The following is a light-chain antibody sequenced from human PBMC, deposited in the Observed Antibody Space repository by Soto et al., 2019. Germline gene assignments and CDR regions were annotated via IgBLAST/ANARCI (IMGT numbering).Light chain of an antibody. V-gene: IGKV2-30*01. CDR3: MQGIHWPPT. CDR2: RVS. J-gene: IGKJ1*01. CDR1: QSLVYSDGETY. Sequence: DIVMTQSPVSLPVTLGQPASISCRSSQSLVYSDGETYLSWFHQRPGQSPRRLMYRVSKRDSGVPDRFSGSGSGTDFTLKITRVEAEDVGVYYCMQGIHWPPTFGQGTNVEIK.